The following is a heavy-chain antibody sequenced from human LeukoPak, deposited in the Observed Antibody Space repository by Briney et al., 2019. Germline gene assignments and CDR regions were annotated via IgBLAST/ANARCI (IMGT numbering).Heavy chain of an antibody. D-gene: IGHD6-19*01. CDR2: NSGSGGST. V-gene: IGHV3-23*01. CDR1: GFTFSSYA. J-gene: IGHJ3*02. CDR3: AKEGAASSGWYGDAFDI. Sequence: GGSLRLSCAASGFTFSSYAMSWVRQATGKGLEWVSANSGSGGSTYYADSVKGRFTISRDNSKNTLYLQMNSLRAEDTAVYYCAKEGAASSGWYGDAFDIWGQGTMVTVSS.